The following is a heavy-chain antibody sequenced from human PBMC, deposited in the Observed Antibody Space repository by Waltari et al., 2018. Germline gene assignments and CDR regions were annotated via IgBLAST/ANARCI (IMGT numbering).Heavy chain of an antibody. CDR1: GYTCINYG. Sequence: HVQPVHSGSEMKKPGASVTVSCKAYGYTCINYGFNWGRQAPGQRLEWMGWINTNTGEPTYAQGFTGRFVCSSDTSVNTVYLQISNLKTEDTAVYYCARGDIVIVPAADNWFDPWGQGTLVTVSS. J-gene: IGHJ5*02. D-gene: IGHD2-15*01. CDR2: INTNTGEP. CDR3: ARGDIVIVPAADNWFDP. V-gene: IGHV7-4-1*02.